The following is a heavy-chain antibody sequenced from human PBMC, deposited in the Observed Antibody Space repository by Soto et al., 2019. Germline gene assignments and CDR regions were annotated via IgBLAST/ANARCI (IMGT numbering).Heavy chain of an antibody. J-gene: IGHJ4*02. V-gene: IGHV3-48*03. Sequence: EVQLVESGGGLVQPGGSLRLSCAASGFTFSSYEMNWVRQAPGKGLEWVSYISSSGSTIYYADSVKGRFTISRDNAKNSLYLQMNSLRAEDTAVYYCARTKPHDYGDYWGQGTLVTVSS. CDR1: GFTFSSYE. CDR2: ISSSGSTI. CDR3: ARTKPHDYGDY.